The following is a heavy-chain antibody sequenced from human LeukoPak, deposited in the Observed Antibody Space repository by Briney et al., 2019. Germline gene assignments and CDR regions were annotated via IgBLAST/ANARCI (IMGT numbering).Heavy chain of an antibody. CDR3: ARGRVYSYGHEGTFDY. CDR2: ISYDGSNK. V-gene: IGHV3-30-3*01. D-gene: IGHD5-18*01. J-gene: IGHJ4*02. Sequence: PGGSLRLSCAASGFTFSSYAMHWVRQAPGKGLEWVAVISYDGSNKYYADSVKGRFTISRDNSKNTLYLQMNSLRAEDTAVYYCARGRVYSYGHEGTFDYWGQGTLVTVSS. CDR1: GFTFSSYA.